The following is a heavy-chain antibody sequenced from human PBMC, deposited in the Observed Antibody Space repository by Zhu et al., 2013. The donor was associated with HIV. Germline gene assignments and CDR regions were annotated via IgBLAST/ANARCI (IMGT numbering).Heavy chain of an antibody. CDR1: GFTFDDYA. CDR2: ISWNSGSI. D-gene: IGHD6-13*01. J-gene: IGHJ4*02. V-gene: IGHV3-9*01. CDR3: AKGEDSSWYVSFDY. Sequence: EVQLVESGGGLVQPGRSLRLSCAASGFTFDDYAMHWVRQAPGKGLEWVSGISWNSGSIGYADSVKGRFTISRDNAKNSLYLQMNSLRAEDTALYYCAKGEDSSWYVSFDYWGQGTLVTVSS.